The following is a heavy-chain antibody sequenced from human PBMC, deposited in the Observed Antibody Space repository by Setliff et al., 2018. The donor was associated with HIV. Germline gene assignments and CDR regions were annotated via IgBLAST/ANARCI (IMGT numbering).Heavy chain of an antibody. J-gene: IGHJ4*02. CDR1: GFSFSDRH. Sequence: GGSLRPSCAGSGFSFSDRHIDWVRQAPGKGLEWISYISGGSSSYSNYADSVKGRFAISRDNAKNSVYLQMNSLRAEDTAAYYCARSGAWIDYWGQGTLVTVSS. CDR3: ARSGAWIDY. V-gene: IGHV3-11*06. CDR2: ISGGSSSYS. D-gene: IGHD5-12*01.